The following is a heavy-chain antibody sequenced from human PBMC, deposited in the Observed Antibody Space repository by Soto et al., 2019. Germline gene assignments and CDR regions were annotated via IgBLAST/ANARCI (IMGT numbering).Heavy chain of an antibody. J-gene: IGHJ5*02. V-gene: IGHV4-39*01. Sequence: SETLSLTCAASGGSIGTSAYYWGWIRQAPGKGLEWIGSINHSGNTYLSPSLKDRVTMSVDTSKNSFSLKLRSATAADTGLYYCSRRAPEGFDPWGQGTLVTV. CDR2: INHSGNT. CDR3: SRRAPEGFDP. CDR1: GGSIGTSAYY.